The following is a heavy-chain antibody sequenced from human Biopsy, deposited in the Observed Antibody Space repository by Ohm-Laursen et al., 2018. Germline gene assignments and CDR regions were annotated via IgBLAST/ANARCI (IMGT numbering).Heavy chain of an antibody. J-gene: IGHJ6*02. CDR1: GFNFDSYA. Sequence: SLRLSCAASGFNFDSYAMTWVRQAPGRGLECVSVISGSGAYTYHADSVKGRFTISRDNSKNTLYLQMNSLRAEDTALYYCAKDRWERNLYYGGGVDVWGQGTTVTVSS. D-gene: IGHD4-23*01. CDR3: AKDRWERNLYYGGGVDV. CDR2: ISGSGAYT. V-gene: IGHV3-23*01.